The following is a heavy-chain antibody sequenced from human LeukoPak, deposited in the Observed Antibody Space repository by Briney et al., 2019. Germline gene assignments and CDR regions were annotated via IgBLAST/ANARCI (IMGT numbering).Heavy chain of an antibody. CDR1: GGPIRSFY. CDR3: ARGNADVAAAGSVFDY. CDR2: ISYSGGT. V-gene: IGHV4-59*08. D-gene: IGHD6-13*01. J-gene: IGHJ4*02. Sequence: SVTLSLPCTVSGGPIRSFYCSWLRQLPGKGLEGIGYISYSGGTKYNPSLKSRVTISVDMSKSQCSLKLSSVTAADTAVYYCARGNADVAAAGSVFDYWGQGALVTVCS.